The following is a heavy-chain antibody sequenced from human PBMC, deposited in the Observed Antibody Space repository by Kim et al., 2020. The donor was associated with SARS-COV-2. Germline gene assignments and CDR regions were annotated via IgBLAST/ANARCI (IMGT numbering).Heavy chain of an antibody. D-gene: IGHD2-2*01. CDR3: ARWDPTSSTYYFDY. J-gene: IGHJ4*02. Sequence: SPSLKSRVTISLDMSKTQFSLNLSSVAAADTAVYYCARWDPTSSTYYFDYWGQGTLVTVSS. V-gene: IGHV4-59*03.